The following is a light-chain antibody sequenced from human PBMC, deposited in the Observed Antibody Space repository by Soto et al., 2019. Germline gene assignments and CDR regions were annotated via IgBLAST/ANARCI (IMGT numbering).Light chain of an antibody. Sequence: EIVLTQSPGTLSLSPGERATLSCRASQSVSSSYLAWYQQKPGQAPRLLIYGASSRATGIPDRFSGSGSGTDFTLTISRLVPEDYAVYYCQQYGSSPRTFGQGTMVEIK. CDR2: GAS. V-gene: IGKV3-20*01. CDR1: QSVSSSY. J-gene: IGKJ1*01. CDR3: QQYGSSPRT.